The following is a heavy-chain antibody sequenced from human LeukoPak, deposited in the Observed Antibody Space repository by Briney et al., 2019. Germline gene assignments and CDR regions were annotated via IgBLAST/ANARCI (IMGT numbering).Heavy chain of an antibody. J-gene: IGHJ3*02. Sequence: SETLSLTCIVSRGSISTTTYYWGWIRQTPGKGLEWIGSIFYSGTTYCNPSLRSRVTISVDTSKNQFSLRLTSVTAADTAVYYCARHLRGGYDFDMWGQGAMLTVSS. CDR2: IFYSGTT. CDR1: RGSISTTTYY. CDR3: ARHLRGGYDFDM. V-gene: IGHV4-39*01. D-gene: IGHD3-16*01.